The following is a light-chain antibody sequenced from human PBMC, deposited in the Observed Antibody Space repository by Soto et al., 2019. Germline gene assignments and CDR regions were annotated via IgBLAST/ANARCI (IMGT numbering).Light chain of an antibody. J-gene: IGLJ3*02. V-gene: IGLV1-44*01. Sequence: QSVLTQPPSASGTPGQTVTISCSGSSSNIGSNSAYWYQQIPGTAPKLIIYRNHQRPSGVPDRFSGTKSGTSASLTISGLQSEDEADYHCAAWDDSRNWVFGGGTKLTVL. CDR2: RNH. CDR1: SSNIGSNS. CDR3: AAWDDSRNWV.